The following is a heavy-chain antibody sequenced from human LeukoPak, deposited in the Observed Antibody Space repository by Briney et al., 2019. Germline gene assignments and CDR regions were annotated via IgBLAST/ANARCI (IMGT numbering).Heavy chain of an antibody. D-gene: IGHD3-22*01. J-gene: IGHJ4*02. CDR3: ARDPYYYDSSGPSYFDY. V-gene: IGHV3-48*01. CDR1: GFTFSSYS. Sequence: GGSLRLSCAASGFTFSSYSMNWVRQAPGKGLEWVSYISSSSSTIYYADSVKGRFTISRDNAKSSLYLQMNSLRAEDTAVYYCARDPYYYDSSGPSYFDYWGQGTLVTVSS. CDR2: ISSSSSTI.